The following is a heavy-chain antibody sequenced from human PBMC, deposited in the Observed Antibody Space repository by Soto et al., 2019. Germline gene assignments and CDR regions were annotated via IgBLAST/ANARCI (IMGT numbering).Heavy chain of an antibody. D-gene: IGHD2-15*01. V-gene: IGHV1-69*02. J-gene: IGHJ4*02. CDR1: GGTFSSYT. Sequence: QVQLVQSGAEVKKPGSSVKVSCKASGGTFSSYTISWVRQAPGQGLEWMGRIIPILGIANYAQKFQDRVTITADKSTSTAYMELSSLRSEDTAVYYCASSPWADCSGGSCPLDYWGQGTLVTVSS. CDR3: ASSPWADCSGGSCPLDY. CDR2: IIPILGIA.